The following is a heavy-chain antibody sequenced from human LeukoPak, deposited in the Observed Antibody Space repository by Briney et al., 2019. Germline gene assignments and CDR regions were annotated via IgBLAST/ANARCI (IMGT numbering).Heavy chain of an antibody. CDR1: GGTFSSYA. J-gene: IGHJ1*01. V-gene: IGHV1-69*13. D-gene: IGHD5-12*01. CDR2: IIPIFGTA. CDR3: ARDGIGGYEPEYFQH. Sequence: GASVKVPCKASGGTFSSYAISWVRQAPGQGLEWMGGIIPIFGTANYAQKFQGRVTITADESTSTAYMELSSLRSEDTAVYYCARDGIGGYEPEYFQHWGQGTLVTVSS.